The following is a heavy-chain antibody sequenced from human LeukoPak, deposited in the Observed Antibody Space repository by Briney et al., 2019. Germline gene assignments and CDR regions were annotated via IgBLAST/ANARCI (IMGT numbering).Heavy chain of an antibody. CDR3: ASGSYYFDY. J-gene: IGHJ4*02. Sequence: TASETLSLTCTVSGGSIRSYYWSWIRQPPGKGLEWIGYIYYSGSTKYNPSLKSRATISVDTSKNQFSLKLSSVTAADTAVYYCASGSYYFDYWGQGTLVTVSS. CDR1: GGSIRSYY. CDR2: IYYSGST. D-gene: IGHD1-26*01. V-gene: IGHV4-59*08.